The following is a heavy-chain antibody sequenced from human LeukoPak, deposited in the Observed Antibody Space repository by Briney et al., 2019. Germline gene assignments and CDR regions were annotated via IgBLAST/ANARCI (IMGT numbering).Heavy chain of an antibody. V-gene: IGHV3-48*01. D-gene: IGHD2-8*02. Sequence: GGSLRLSCAASGFTFSSYSMNWVRQAPGKGLEWVSYISXSXXXXXXXXXXKXRFTISRDNAKNSLYLQMNSLRAEDTAVYYXAXXXXXXYWDWGQGTL. CDR2: ISXSXXXX. CDR1: GFTFSSYS. J-gene: IGHJ4*02. CDR3: AXXXXXXYWD.